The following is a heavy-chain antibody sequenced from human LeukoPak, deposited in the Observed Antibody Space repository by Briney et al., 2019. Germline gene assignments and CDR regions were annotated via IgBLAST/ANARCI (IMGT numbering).Heavy chain of an antibody. CDR3: TKASRATGYYMDV. Sequence: GGSLRLSCAASGFTFSSYAMNWVRRAPEKGLEWVSTISGSGDSAHYADSVKGRFTISRDNSENTLCLQMTSLRAEDTAIYYCTKASRATGYYMDVWGKGTTVSVSS. CDR2: ISGSGDSA. J-gene: IGHJ6*03. CDR1: GFTFSSYA. V-gene: IGHV3-23*01. D-gene: IGHD5-24*01.